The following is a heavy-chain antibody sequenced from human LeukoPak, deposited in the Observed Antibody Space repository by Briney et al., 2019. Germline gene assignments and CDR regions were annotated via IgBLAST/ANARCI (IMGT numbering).Heavy chain of an antibody. CDR2: ISYDGSNK. CDR3: AKPTHIVVVTAPFDP. CDR1: GFTFSSYG. J-gene: IGHJ5*02. D-gene: IGHD2-21*02. Sequence: GGSLRLSCAASGFTFSSYGMHWVRQAPGKGLEWVAVISYDGSNKYYADSVKGRFTISRDNSKNTLYLQMNSLRAEDTAVYYCAKPTHIVVVTAPFDPWGQGTLVTVSS. V-gene: IGHV3-30*18.